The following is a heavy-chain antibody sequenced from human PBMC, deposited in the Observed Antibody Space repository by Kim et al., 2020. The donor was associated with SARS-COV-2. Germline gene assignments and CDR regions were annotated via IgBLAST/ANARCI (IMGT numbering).Heavy chain of an antibody. CDR2: IYPGDSDT. CDR3: ASHAGVAATPGLYGMDV. CDR1: GYSFTSYW. V-gene: IGHV5-51*01. D-gene: IGHD2-15*01. Sequence: GESLKISCKGSGYSFTSYWIGWVRQMPGKGLEWMGIIYPGDSDTRYSPSFQGQVTISADKSISTAYLQWSSLKASDTAMYYCASHAGVAATPGLYGMDVWGQGTTVTVSS. J-gene: IGHJ6*02.